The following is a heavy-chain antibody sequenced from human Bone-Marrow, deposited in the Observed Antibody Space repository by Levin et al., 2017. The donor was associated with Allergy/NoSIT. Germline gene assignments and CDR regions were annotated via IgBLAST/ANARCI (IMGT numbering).Heavy chain of an antibody. CDR3: SRRNSKPVEEPSKTPKYNWFDP. D-gene: IGHD1-7*01. J-gene: IGHJ5*02. Sequence: SQTLSLTCNVSGGSISSSSYYWDWIRQAPGKGPEWIGSVYHSGFTYYTPSLKSRAVISVDTSNSQFSLRLTSVTTADTAMYYCSRRNSKPVEEPSKTPKYNWFDPWGKGILVTVSS. CDR2: VYHSGFT. CDR1: GGSISSSSYY. V-gene: IGHV4-39*01.